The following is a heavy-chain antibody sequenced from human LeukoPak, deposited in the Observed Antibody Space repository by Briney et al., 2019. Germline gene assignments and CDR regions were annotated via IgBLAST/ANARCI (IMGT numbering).Heavy chain of an antibody. J-gene: IGHJ3*01. CDR3: ARPSRSSSLRFGFNV. CDR1: GYIFTSYY. D-gene: IGHD3-3*01. Sequence: GASVKVSCKTSGYIFTSYYIYWVRQAPGQGLEWMGLINPSVGSTTYAQQFQGRVSMTRDMSTSTAYMELSSLRSEDTAVYYCARPSRSSSLRFGFNVWGQGTMVTVSS. CDR2: INPSVGST. V-gene: IGHV1-46*01.